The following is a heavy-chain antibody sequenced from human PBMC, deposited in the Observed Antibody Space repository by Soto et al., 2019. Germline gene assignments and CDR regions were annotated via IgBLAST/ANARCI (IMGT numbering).Heavy chain of an antibody. D-gene: IGHD3-10*01. CDR3: ARRDAKLVWFDH. CDR2: IFYSGST. CDR1: GGSISNYY. Sequence: PSETLSLTCTVSGGSISNYYWSWIRQPPGRGLEWIGHIFYSGSTNYNPALKGRITVSRDNSKNTLYLQVNNLKIDDTAVYYCARRDAKLVWFDHWGQGTLVTVSS. V-gene: IGHV4-59*01. J-gene: IGHJ5*02.